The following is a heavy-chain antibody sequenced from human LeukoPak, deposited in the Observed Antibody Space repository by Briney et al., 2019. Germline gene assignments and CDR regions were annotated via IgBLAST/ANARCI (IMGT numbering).Heavy chain of an antibody. J-gene: IGHJ1*01. CDR2: ISYDGSNK. D-gene: IGHD2-15*01. Sequence: GGSLRLSCAASGFTFSSYGIHWVRQAPGKGLEWVAIISYDGSNKYYADSVKGRFTISRDNLKNMLYLQMNSLRAEDTAVYYCAKDPHSGETKWGQGTLVTVSS. CDR1: GFTFSSYG. CDR3: AKDPHSGETK. V-gene: IGHV3-30*18.